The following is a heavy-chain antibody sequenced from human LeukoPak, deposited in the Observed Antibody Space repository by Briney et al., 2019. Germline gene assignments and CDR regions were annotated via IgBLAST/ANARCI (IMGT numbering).Heavy chain of an antibody. J-gene: IGHJ3*01. CDR2: SSSSTSTT. Sequence: GGSLRLSCAASGFTLTSYSMNWVRQAPGKGLEWVSYSSSSTSTTYYADSVKGRFTISRDNAKNSLYLQMNSLKTEDTAVYYCTTGDTMVRGLKGDIFDVWGQGTMVTVSS. V-gene: IGHV3-48*01. CDR3: TTGDTMVRGLKGDIFDV. D-gene: IGHD3-10*01. CDR1: GFTLTSYS.